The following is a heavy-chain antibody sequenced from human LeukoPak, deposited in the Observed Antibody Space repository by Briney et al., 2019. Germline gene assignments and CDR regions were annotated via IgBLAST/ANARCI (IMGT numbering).Heavy chain of an antibody. J-gene: IGHJ4*02. Sequence: GGSLRLSCAASRLTFSSSAISWVRQAPGKGLEWLSTFNGGGDATYYAASVKGRFTISRDTSKNTLYLQMSSLRTEDTATYYCAQANPAARGVNFDFWGQGTLVTVSS. D-gene: IGHD3-10*01. CDR2: FNGGGDAT. CDR3: AQANPAARGVNFDF. CDR1: RLTFSSSA. V-gene: IGHV3-23*01.